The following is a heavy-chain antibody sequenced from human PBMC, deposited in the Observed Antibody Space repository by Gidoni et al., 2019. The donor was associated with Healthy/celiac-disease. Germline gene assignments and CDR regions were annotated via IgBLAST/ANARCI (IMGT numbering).Heavy chain of an antibody. J-gene: IGHJ5*02. CDR2: INHSGST. CDR1: GGSFSGYY. V-gene: IGHV4-34*01. Sequence: QVQLQQWGAGLLKPSETLSLTCAVYGGSFSGYYWSWIRQPPGKGLEWIGEINHSGSTNYNPSLKSRGTISVDTSKNQFSLKLSSVTAADTAVYYCARGPRSSLGYCSGGSCYWFDPWGQGTLVTVSS. CDR3: ARGPRSSLGYCSGGSCYWFDP. D-gene: IGHD2-15*01.